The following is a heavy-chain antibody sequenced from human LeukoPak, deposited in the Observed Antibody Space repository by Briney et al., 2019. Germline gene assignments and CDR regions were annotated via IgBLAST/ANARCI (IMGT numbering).Heavy chain of an antibody. CDR1: GGSISGSSYY. CDR2: VYYSGST. Sequence: KPSETLSLTCTVSGGSISGSSYYWGWIRQPPGKGLEWIGSVYYSGSTYYSPSLKSRVTISIDTSKNQFSLKLSSVTAADTAMYYCARHRWFGDDNWFDPWGQGTLVTVSS. CDR3: ARHRWFGDDNWFDP. J-gene: IGHJ5*02. D-gene: IGHD3-10*01. V-gene: IGHV4-39*01.